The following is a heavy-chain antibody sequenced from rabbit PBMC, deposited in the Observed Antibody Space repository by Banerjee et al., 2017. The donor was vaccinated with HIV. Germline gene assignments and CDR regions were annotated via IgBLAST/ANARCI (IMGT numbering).Heavy chain of an antibody. CDR3: ARSSGNGYDSYFAL. CDR1: GFSFSSSYY. J-gene: IGHJ4*01. CDR2: MYTGGSGST. V-gene: IGHV1S45*01. D-gene: IGHD1-1*01. Sequence: QEQLVESGGGLVQPEGSLTLTCTASGFSFSSSYYMCWVRQAPGKGLEWIGCMYTGGSGSTYYATWAKGRFTISKTSSTTVTLQMTSLTAADTATYFCARSSGNGYDSYFALWGPGTLVTVS.